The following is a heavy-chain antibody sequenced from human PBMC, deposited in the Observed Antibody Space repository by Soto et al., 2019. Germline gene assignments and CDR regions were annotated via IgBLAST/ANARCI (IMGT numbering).Heavy chain of an antibody. CDR3: ARGGRGYSSAPRYYFDY. V-gene: IGHV1-69*13. D-gene: IGHD5-18*01. J-gene: IGHJ4*01. CDR2: IIPIFATV. Sequence: GASVKVSCKASGGSFSSNPISWVRQAPGQGLEWMAGIIPIFATVHYAQKFQGRVTITADESTSTAYMELTSLRSEDTAVYFCARGGRGYSSAPRYYFDYWGHGTLVTVYS. CDR1: GGSFSSNP.